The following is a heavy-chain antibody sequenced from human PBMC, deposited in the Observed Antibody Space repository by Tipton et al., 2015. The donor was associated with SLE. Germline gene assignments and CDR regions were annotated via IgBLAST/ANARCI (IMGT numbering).Heavy chain of an antibody. J-gene: IGHJ4*02. CDR3: AREPTPNYDFWSGSGYYFDY. CDR2: IYYSGST. CDR1: GGSISSHY. Sequence: LRLSCTVSGGSISSHYWSWIRQPPGKGLEWIGYIYYSGSTNYNPSLKSRVTISVDTSKNQFSLKLSSVTAADTAVYYCAREPTPNYDFWSGSGYYFDYWGQGTLVTVSS. V-gene: IGHV4-59*11. D-gene: IGHD3-3*01.